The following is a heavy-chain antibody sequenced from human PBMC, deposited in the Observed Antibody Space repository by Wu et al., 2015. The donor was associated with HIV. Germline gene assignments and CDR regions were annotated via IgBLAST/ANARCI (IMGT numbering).Heavy chain of an antibody. CDR2: LNPNTGGA. CDR3: ASGIQAGGANY. D-gene: IGHD2-21*01. V-gene: IGHV1-2*02. J-gene: IGHJ4*02. Sequence: QVQLVQSGAEVKRPGASVRVSCRTSGYSFTAYYIHWVRQAPGQGLEWMGRLNPNTGGADSSQKFQGRVTLTRDTPINTAYMDLRRLRVDDSATYYCASGIQAGGANYWGQGTLVTVSS. CDR1: GYSFTAYY.